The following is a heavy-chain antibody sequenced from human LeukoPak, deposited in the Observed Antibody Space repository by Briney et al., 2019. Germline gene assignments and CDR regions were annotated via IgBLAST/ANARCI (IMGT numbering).Heavy chain of an antibody. D-gene: IGHD4-11*01. CDR3: ARYYSDYYYMDV. CDR2: IISIFGTA. J-gene: IGHJ6*03. Sequence: SVKVSCKASGGTFSSYAISWVRQAPGQGLEWMGGIISIFGTANYAQKFQGRVTITADESTSTAYMELSSLRSEDTAVYYCARYYSDYYYMDVWGKGTTVTVSS. CDR1: GGTFSSYA. V-gene: IGHV1-69*13.